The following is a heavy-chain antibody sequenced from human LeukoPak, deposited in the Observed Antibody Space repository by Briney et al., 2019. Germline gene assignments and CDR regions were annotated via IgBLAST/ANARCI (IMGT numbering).Heavy chain of an antibody. V-gene: IGHV3-30-3*01. CDR3: ARDAPVVKLGYCSSTSCYGGWFDP. D-gene: IGHD2-2*01. Sequence: GGSLRLSCAATGFTFSSYAMHWVRQAPGKGLEWVAVISYDGSNKYYADSVKGRFTISRDNSKNTLYLQMNSLRAEDTAVYYCARDAPVVKLGYCSSTSCYGGWFDPWGQGTLVTVSS. J-gene: IGHJ5*02. CDR1: GFTFSSYA. CDR2: ISYDGSNK.